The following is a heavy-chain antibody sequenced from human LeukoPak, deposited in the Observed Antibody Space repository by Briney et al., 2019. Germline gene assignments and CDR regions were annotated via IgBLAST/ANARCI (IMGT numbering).Heavy chain of an antibody. CDR3: ARDRDWNLDY. D-gene: IGHD1-1*01. CDR2: IYASGST. J-gene: IGHJ4*02. CDR1: GGSLSSYY. Sequence: SETLSLTCTVSGGSLSSYYWSWIRQPAGKGLEWIGRIYASGSTTYNPSLMSRVTISVDKSKNQFSLKLSSVTAADTAVYYCARDRDWNLDYWGQGTLVTVSS. V-gene: IGHV4-4*07.